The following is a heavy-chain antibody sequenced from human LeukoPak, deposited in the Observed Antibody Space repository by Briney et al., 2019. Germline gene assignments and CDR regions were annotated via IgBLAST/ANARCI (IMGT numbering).Heavy chain of an antibody. CDR1: GFRFSSHG. CDR2: IWYDGSNP. CDR3: ARFVGSDYTGSFDL. V-gene: IGHV3-33*01. J-gene: IGHJ4*02. D-gene: IGHD3-10*01. Sequence: GGSLRLSCAGSGFRFSSHGMRWVRQAPGKGLEWLGYIWYDGSNPDYVDPVKGRFTISRDNSKNTVYLQMNSLSAEDTAVYHCARFVGSDYTGSFDLWGQGTPVTVSS.